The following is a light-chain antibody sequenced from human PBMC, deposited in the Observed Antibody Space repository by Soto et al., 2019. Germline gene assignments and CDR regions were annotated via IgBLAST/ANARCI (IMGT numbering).Light chain of an antibody. CDR3: QQGSNWPPIT. V-gene: IGKV3-11*01. Sequence: EIVLTHSPATLSLSPWEGATLSCRASQSVSNNYLAWYQQKPGQAPRLLIYGASNRATGIPDRFSGSGSGTDFTLTISSLEPEDFAVYYCQQGSNWPPITFGQGTRLEIK. CDR2: GAS. CDR1: QSVSNNY. J-gene: IGKJ5*01.